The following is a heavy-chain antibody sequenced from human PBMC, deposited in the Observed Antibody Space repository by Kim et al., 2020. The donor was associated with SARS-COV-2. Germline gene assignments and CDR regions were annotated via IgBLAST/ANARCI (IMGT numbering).Heavy chain of an antibody. J-gene: IGHJ4*02. V-gene: IGHV3-7*03. CDR3: ARDCSSTSCHDNDY. Sequence: WGSLRLSCAASGFTVSSYWMSWVRQAPGKGLEWVANIKQDGSEKYYVDSVKGRITISRDNDKNSLYLQMNSLRAEDTAVYYCARDCSSTSCHDNDYWGQGTLVTVSS. CDR1: GFTVSSYW. CDR2: IKQDGSEK. D-gene: IGHD2-2*01.